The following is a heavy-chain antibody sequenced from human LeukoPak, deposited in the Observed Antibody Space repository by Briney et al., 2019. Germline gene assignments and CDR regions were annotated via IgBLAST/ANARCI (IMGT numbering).Heavy chain of an antibody. D-gene: IGHD3-10*01. V-gene: IGHV3-30*02. Sequence: GGSLRLSCAASGFTFSSYGMHWVRQAPGKGLEWVAFIRYDGSNKYYADSVKGRFTISRDNSKNTLYLQMNSLRAEDTAVYYCAKDRTVLLWFGELLGVDNGFDPWGQGTLVTVSP. J-gene: IGHJ5*02. CDR1: GFTFSSYG. CDR2: IRYDGSNK. CDR3: AKDRTVLLWFGELLGVDNGFDP.